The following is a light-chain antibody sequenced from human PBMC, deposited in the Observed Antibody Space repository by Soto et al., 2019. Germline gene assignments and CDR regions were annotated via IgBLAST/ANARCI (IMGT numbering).Light chain of an antibody. CDR1: QSVSSY. J-gene: IGKJ1*01. V-gene: IGKV3-11*01. Sequence: EIVLPQSPATLSLSTGERATLSCRASQSVSSYFAWYQQKPGQAPRLLIYDASSRATGIPARFSGSGSGTDFTLTISSLEPEDFAVYYCQQRSDWPLTFGQGTKVDIK. CDR2: DAS. CDR3: QQRSDWPLT.